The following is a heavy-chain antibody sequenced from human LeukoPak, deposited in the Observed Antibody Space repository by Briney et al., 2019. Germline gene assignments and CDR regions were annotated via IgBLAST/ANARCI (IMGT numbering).Heavy chain of an antibody. Sequence: GGSLRLSCAASGFTFSSYGMHWVRQAPGKGLEWVAVIWYDGSNKYYADSVKGRFTISRDNSKNTLYLQMNSLRAEDTAVYYCARFITVTTTDAFDIWGQGTMVTVSS. D-gene: IGHD4-17*01. CDR1: GFTFSSYG. CDR2: IWYDGSNK. CDR3: ARFITVTTTDAFDI. V-gene: IGHV3-33*01. J-gene: IGHJ3*02.